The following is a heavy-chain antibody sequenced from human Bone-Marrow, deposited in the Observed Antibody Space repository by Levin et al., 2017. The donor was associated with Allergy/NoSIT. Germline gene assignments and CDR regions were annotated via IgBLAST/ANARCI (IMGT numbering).Heavy chain of an antibody. CDR1: GFTFSSYG. D-gene: IGHD3-22*01. CDR3: AKAPTMIVVGPGDY. J-gene: IGHJ4*02. CDR2: ISYDGSNK. V-gene: IGHV3-30*18. Sequence: PGGSLRLSCAASGFTFSSYGMHWVRQAPGKGLEWVAVISYDGSNKYYADSVKGRFTISRDNSKNTLYLQMNSLRAEDTAVYYCAKAPTMIVVGPGDYWGQGTLVTVSS.